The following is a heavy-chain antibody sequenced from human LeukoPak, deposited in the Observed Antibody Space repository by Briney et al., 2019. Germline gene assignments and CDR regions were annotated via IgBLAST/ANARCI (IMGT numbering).Heavy chain of an antibody. Sequence: PGGSLRLSCAASGFTFSSYSMNWVRQAPGKGLEWVSSISSSSSYIYYADSVKGRFTNSRDNAKNSLYLQMNSLRAEDTAVYYCARDKKDHYYDSSGYSWFDPWGQGTLVTVSS. V-gene: IGHV3-21*01. CDR2: ISSSSSYI. D-gene: IGHD3-22*01. J-gene: IGHJ5*02. CDR3: ARDKKDHYYDSSGYSWFDP. CDR1: GFTFSSYS.